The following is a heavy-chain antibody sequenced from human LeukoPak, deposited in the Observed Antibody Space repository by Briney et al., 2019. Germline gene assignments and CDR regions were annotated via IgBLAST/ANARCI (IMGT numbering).Heavy chain of an antibody. D-gene: IGHD5-18*01. V-gene: IGHV4-59*01. CDR3: ARDLREVSNTAMVHYFDY. CDR1: GGSISSYY. J-gene: IGHJ4*02. CDR2: IYYSGST. Sequence: SETLSLTCTVSGGSISSYYWSWIRQPPGKGLEWIGYIYYSGSTNYNPSLKSRVTISVDTPKNQFSLKLSSVTAADTAVYYCARDLREVSNTAMVHYFDYWGQGTLVTVSS.